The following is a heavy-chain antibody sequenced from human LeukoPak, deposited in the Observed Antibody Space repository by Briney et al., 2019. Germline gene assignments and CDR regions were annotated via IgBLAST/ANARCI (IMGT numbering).Heavy chain of an antibody. D-gene: IGHD6-13*01. CDR2: INTDGSNT. CDR3: TRAVAAADFSPGY. J-gene: IGHJ4*02. CDR1: GFTFSRFW. V-gene: IGHV3-74*01. Sequence: GGSLRLSCATSGFTFSRFWMHWVRQAPGKGLVWVSRINTDGSNTIYADSVEGRFTISRDNAKSTLYLQMNSLRAEDTAVYYCTRAVAAADFSPGYWGQGTLVTVSS.